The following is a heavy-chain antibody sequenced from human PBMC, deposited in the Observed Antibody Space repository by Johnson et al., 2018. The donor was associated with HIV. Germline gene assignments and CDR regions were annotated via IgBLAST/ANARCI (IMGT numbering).Heavy chain of an antibody. Sequence: VQLVESGGGVVQPGRSLRLSCAASGFTFDDYAMHWVRQAPGKGLEWVSGISWASENIAYADSVKGRFTISRDNAKNSLYLQMNSLRPEDTALYFCANGGNTAASACEIWGQGTMVTVSS. V-gene: IGHV3-9*01. J-gene: IGHJ3*02. D-gene: IGHD1-14*01. CDR2: ISWASENI. CDR1: GFTFDDYA. CDR3: ANGGNTAASACEI.